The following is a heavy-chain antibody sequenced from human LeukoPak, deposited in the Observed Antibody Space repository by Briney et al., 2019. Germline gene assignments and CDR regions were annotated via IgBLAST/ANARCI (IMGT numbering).Heavy chain of an antibody. V-gene: IGHV3-30-3*01. CDR2: ISYDGNNK. Sequence: PGGSLRLSCAASGFNFGTHWMTWVRQAPGKGLEWVAVISYDGNNKYYADSVKGRFTISRDNSKNTLYLQMNTLRAEDTAVYYSARITSPRGWYGGHLDYWGQGTLVTVSS. J-gene: IGHJ4*02. CDR1: GFNFGTHW. D-gene: IGHD6-19*01. CDR3: ARITSPRGWYGGHLDY.